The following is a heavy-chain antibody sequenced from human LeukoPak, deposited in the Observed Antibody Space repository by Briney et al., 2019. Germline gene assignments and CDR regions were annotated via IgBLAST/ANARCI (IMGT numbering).Heavy chain of an antibody. CDR1: GFTFSSYA. D-gene: IGHD3-22*01. J-gene: IGHJ4*02. CDR2: ISGSGGST. CDR3: AKGKARGVVVIMFDY. Sequence: PGGSLRLSCAASGFTFSSYAMSWVRQAPGEGLEWVSAISGSGGSTYYADSVKGRFTISRDNSKSTLYLQMNSLRAEDTAVYYCAKGKARGVVVIMFDYWGQGTLVTVSS. V-gene: IGHV3-23*01.